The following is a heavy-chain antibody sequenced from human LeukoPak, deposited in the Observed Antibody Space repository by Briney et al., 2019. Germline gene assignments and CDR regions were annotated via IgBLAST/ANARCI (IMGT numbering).Heavy chain of an antibody. CDR2: INHSGST. Sequence: SETLSLTCAVYGGSFSGYYWSWIRQPPGKGLEWIGEINHSGSTYYNPSLKSRVTISVDTSKNQFSLKLSSVTAADTAVYYCARVLVRGGYYYYYMDVWGKGTTVTVSS. CDR3: ARVLVRGGYYYYYMDV. J-gene: IGHJ6*03. CDR1: GGSFSGYY. D-gene: IGHD3-10*01. V-gene: IGHV4-34*01.